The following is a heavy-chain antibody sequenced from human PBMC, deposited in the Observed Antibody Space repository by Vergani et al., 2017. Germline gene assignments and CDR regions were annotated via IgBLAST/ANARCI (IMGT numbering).Heavy chain of an antibody. Sequence: EVQLVESGGGLVQPGGSLRLSCAASGFTFSSYWMSWVRQAPGKGLEWVANIKQDGSEKYYVDSVKGRFTISRDHAKNSLYLQMNSLRAEDTAVYYCARFPASFFGGSAFDIWGQGTMVTVSS. V-gene: IGHV3-7*01. CDR1: GFTFSSYW. J-gene: IGHJ3*02. D-gene: IGHD3-3*01. CDR2: IKQDGSEK. CDR3: ARFPASFFGGSAFDI.